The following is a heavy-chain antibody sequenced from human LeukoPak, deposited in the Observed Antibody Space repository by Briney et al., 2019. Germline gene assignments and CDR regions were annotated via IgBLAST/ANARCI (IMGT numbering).Heavy chain of an antibody. J-gene: IGHJ3*02. V-gene: IGHV4-39*07. Sequence: PSETLSLTCTVSGGSISSSSYYWGWIRQPPGKGLEWIGSIYYSGSTYYNPSLKSRVTISVDTSKNQFSLKLSSVTAADTAVYYCARAGGNWWDAFDIWGQGTMVTVSS. CDR2: IYYSGST. D-gene: IGHD4-23*01. CDR3: ARAGGNWWDAFDI. CDR1: GGSISSSSYY.